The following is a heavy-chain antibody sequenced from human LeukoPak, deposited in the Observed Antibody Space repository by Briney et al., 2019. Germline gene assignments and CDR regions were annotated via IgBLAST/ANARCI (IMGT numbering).Heavy chain of an antibody. Sequence: SETLSPTCAVYGGSFSGYYWSWIRQPPGKGLEWIGEINHSGSTNYNPSLKSRVTISVDTSKNQFSLKLSSVTAADTAVYYCARVRVFIAPGQKRWHYFDYWGQGTLVTVSS. CDR2: INHSGST. V-gene: IGHV4-34*01. J-gene: IGHJ4*02. D-gene: IGHD6-19*01. CDR1: GGSFSGYY. CDR3: ARVRVFIAPGQKRWHYFDY.